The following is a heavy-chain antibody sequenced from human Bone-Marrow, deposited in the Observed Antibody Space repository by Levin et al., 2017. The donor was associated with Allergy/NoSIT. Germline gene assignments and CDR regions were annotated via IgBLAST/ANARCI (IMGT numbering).Heavy chain of an antibody. V-gene: IGHV3-23*01. CDR1: GFTFSSYA. CDR2: ISGSGGST. CDR3: AKDLLSPQYSSGWSRYYYYYGMDV. Sequence: GGSLRLSCAASGFTFSSYAMSWVRQAPGKGLEWVSAISGSGGSTYYADSVKGRFTISRDNSKNTLYLQMNSLRAEDTAVYYCAKDLLSPQYSSGWSRYYYYYGMDVWGQGTTVTVSS. D-gene: IGHD6-19*01. J-gene: IGHJ6*02.